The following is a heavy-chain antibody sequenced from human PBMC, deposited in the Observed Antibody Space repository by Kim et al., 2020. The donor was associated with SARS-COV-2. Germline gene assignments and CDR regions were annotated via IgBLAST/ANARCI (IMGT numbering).Heavy chain of an antibody. V-gene: IGHV3-33*01. D-gene: IGHD2-15*01. CDR3: ARTEGGKLDGYYGMDV. CDR1: GFTFSSYA. J-gene: IGHJ6*02. CDR2: IWYDGSNK. Sequence: GGSLRLSCAASGFTFSSYAMHWVRQAPGKGLEWVAVIWYDGSNKYYADSVKGRFTISRDNSKNTLYLQMNSLRAEDTAVYYCARTEGGKLDGYYGMDVWGQGTTVTVSS.